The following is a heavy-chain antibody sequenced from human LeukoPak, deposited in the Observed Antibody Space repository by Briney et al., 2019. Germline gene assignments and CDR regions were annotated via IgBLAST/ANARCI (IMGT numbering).Heavy chain of an antibody. D-gene: IGHD2-15*01. Sequence: GGSLRLSCAASGFTFSLFAMHWVRQAPGRGLEWVTFMSYDGSKQNYAESVRGRFTISRDNSKNTLYLQMNSLRTDDTAVYYCVGPHSSGGIFYYALGYWGQGSLVTVSS. CDR3: VGPHSSGGIFYYALGY. V-gene: IGHV3-30*04. CDR2: MSYDGSKQ. J-gene: IGHJ4*02. CDR1: GFTFSLFA.